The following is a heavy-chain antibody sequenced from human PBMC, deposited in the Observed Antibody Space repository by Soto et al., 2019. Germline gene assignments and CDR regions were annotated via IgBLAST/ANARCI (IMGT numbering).Heavy chain of an antibody. Sequence: QVQLVESGGGVVQPGRSLRLSCAASGFMFNAYGMHWVRQAPGKGLEWVAVISFDGSSQYYEESGKGRFTIFRDNSQNTLYLQVHSLRAEDTAIYFCVKAGTTAGSGTTPRSFDVWGRGTIVSVSS. CDR2: ISFDGSSQ. V-gene: IGHV3-30*18. J-gene: IGHJ3*01. CDR1: GFMFNAYG. D-gene: IGHD1-1*01. CDR3: VKAGTTAGSGTTPRSFDV.